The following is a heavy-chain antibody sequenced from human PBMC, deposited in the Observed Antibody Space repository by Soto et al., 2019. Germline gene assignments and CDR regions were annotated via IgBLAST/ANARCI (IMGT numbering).Heavy chain of an antibody. D-gene: IGHD1-20*01. CDR1: GGSISSGGYY. CDR3: ARGDNWNRAEYFQH. CDR2: IYYRGST. J-gene: IGHJ1*01. Sequence: QVQLQESGPGLVKPSQTLSLTCTVSGGSISSGGYYWSWIRQHPGKGLQWIGYIYYRGSTYYNPSLKSRVTISVDTSKNQFSLKLSSVTAADTAVYYCARGDNWNRAEYFQHWGQGTLVTVSS. V-gene: IGHV4-31*03.